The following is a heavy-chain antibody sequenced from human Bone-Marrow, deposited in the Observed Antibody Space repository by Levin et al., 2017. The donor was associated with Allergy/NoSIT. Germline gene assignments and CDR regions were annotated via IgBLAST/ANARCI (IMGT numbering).Heavy chain of an antibody. D-gene: IGHD3-16*01. CDR1: GFTFSSYA. CDR2: ISHSGDST. Sequence: GASVKVSCAASGFTFSSYAMSWVRQAPGKGLEWVSSISHSGDSTYYADSVKGRFTISRDNSKNTLYLQMNSLKAEDTAVYYCAASLTAVRDYWGQGTLVTVSS. V-gene: IGHV3-23*01. J-gene: IGHJ4*02. CDR3: AASLTAVRDY.